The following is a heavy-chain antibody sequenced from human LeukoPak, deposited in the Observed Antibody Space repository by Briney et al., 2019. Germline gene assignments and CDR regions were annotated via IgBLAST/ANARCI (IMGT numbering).Heavy chain of an antibody. V-gene: IGHV3-21*01. CDR3: ARDPDIVVVPAAIEGFDY. J-gene: IGHJ4*02. CDR1: GFTFSSYS. D-gene: IGHD2-2*02. Sequence: GGSLRLSCAASGFTFSSYSMNWVRQAPGKGLEWVSSISSSSSYIYYADSVKGRFTISRDNAKNSLYLQMNSLRAEDTAVYYCARDPDIVVVPAAIEGFDYWGQETLVTVSS. CDR2: ISSSSSYI.